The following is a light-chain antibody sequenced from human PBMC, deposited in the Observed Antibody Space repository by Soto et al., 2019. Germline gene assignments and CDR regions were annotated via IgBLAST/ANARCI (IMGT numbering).Light chain of an antibody. V-gene: IGKV4-1*01. J-gene: IGKJ3*01. Sequence: DIVMTQSPDSLAVSLGERATINCKSSQSVLGSSNSKNYLAWYQQKPGQPPKLLIYWASTRESGVPDRFSGSGSGTDFTLTISSLQAEDVAVYYCQQYYNTPRTFGPGTKVDIK. CDR3: QQYYNTPRT. CDR2: WAS. CDR1: QSVLGSSNSKNY.